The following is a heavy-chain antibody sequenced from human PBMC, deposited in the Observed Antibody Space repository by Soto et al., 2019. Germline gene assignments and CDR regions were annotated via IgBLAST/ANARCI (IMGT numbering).Heavy chain of an antibody. CDR1: GFTFSSYA. D-gene: IGHD1-26*01. CDR3: TSNAAAKVGTLSY. Sequence: LRLSCAASGFTFSSYAMGWVRQGPGKGLEWVAVVSIGGSTHYADSVRGRFTISRDNSKNTLSLQMNSLTAEDTAVYYCTSNAAAKVGTLSYWGQGTLVTVSS. V-gene: IGHV3-23*01. CDR2: VSIGGST. J-gene: IGHJ4*02.